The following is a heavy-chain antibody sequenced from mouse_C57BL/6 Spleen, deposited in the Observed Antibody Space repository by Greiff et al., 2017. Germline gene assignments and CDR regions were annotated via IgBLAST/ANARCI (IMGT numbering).Heavy chain of an antibody. CDR1: GYAFSSYW. V-gene: IGHV1-80*01. D-gene: IGHD2-4*01. Sequence: QVQLKESGAELVKPGASVKISCKASGYAFSSYWMNWVKQRPGKGLERIGQIYPGDGDTNYNGKFKGKATLTADKSSSTAYMQLSSLTSEDSAVYFCARGSYDYDERYAMDYWGQGTSVTVSS. CDR2: IYPGDGDT. CDR3: ARGSYDYDERYAMDY. J-gene: IGHJ4*01.